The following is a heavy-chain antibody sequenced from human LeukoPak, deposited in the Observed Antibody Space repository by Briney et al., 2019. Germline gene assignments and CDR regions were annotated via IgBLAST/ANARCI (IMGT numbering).Heavy chain of an antibody. Sequence: GESFTISCKGSGYGSGYSFTSHWIAWMRQMTGKGLEWMGIIYPADSDTRYSPSFPGQLTISADKSISTAYLQWSRMKASDTAMYYCARSRSSSWATLSYWGQGTLVTVSS. V-gene: IGHV5-51*01. CDR1: GYSFTSHW. CDR3: ARSRSSSWATLSY. CDR2: IYPADSDT. J-gene: IGHJ4*02. D-gene: IGHD6-13*01.